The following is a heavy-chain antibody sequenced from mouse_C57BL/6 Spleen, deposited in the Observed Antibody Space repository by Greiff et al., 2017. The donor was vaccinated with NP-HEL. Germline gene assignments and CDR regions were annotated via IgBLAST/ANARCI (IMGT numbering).Heavy chain of an antibody. Sequence: EVQLQPSGAEPVRPGASVKLFCPASGFNIKNLFKPWVKQRPEQGLEGIGRIDPGNGNTKFAPKFQGKATITADQSSNTAYLQLSSLTSEDTAIYYCARLKTETGGFDYWGQGTSLTVSS. CDR2: IDPGNGNT. CDR1: GFNIKNLF. J-gene: IGHJ2*02. CDR3: ARLKTETGGFDY. V-gene: IGHV14-3*01.